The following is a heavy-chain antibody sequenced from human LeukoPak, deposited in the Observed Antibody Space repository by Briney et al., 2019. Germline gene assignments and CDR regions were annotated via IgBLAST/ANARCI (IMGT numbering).Heavy chain of an antibody. CDR3: AKSLETTVTTRYNWFDP. CDR1: GFTFSSYA. V-gene: IGHV3-23*01. J-gene: IGHJ5*02. CDR2: ISGSGGST. D-gene: IGHD4-4*01. Sequence: GGSLRLSCAASGFTFSSYAMSWVRQAPGRGLEWVSAISGSGGSTYYADSVRGRFTISRDNAKNTLYLQMNSLRAEDTAVYYCAKSLETTVTTRYNWFDPWGQGTLVTVSS.